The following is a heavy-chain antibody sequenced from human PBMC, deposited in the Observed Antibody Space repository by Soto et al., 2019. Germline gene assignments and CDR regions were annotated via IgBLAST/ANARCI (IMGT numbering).Heavy chain of an antibody. Sequence: SLRLSCQASCFNFDNYGMHWVRQAPGKGLEWVAVITYDGSHKYYADSVKGRFTISRDNSKNTLSLHLNTLKHEDTAVYHCAKDRVGGTFYTPLGFWGQGTLVTVSS. V-gene: IGHV3-30*18. CDR3: AKDRVGGTFYTPLGF. D-gene: IGHD1-26*01. J-gene: IGHJ4*02. CDR1: CFNFDNYG. CDR2: ITYDGSHK.